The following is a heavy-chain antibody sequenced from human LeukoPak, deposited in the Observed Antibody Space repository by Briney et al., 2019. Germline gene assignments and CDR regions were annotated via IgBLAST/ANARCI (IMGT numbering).Heavy chain of an antibody. CDR2: IYYSGST. J-gene: IGHJ4*02. CDR1: GGSFSGYY. V-gene: IGHV4-31*11. CDR3: ARARYYFDDRGYFQLHYFDY. D-gene: IGHD3-22*01. Sequence: SETLSLTCAAYGGSFSGYYWSWIRQHPGKGLEWIGYIYYSGSTFYNPSLKSRVTISVDTSKNQFSLRLSSVTATDTAVYYCARARYYFDDRGYFQLHYFDYWGQGTLVTVSS.